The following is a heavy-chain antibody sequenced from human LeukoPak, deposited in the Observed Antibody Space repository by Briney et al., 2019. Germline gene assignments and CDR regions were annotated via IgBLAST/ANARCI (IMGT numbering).Heavy chain of an antibody. CDR1: GFTVSGHY. D-gene: IGHD3-16*01. V-gene: IGHV3-66*01. CDR3: AREGRGGWTPL. Sequence: GGSLRLSCAASGFTVSGHYMSWVRQAPGQGLEWVSVIYSVGTTYYADSVKGRFTISRDNSKNTLSLQMNSLRAEDTAVYYCAREGRGGWTPLWGQGTLVTVSS. J-gene: IGHJ4*02. CDR2: IYSVGTT.